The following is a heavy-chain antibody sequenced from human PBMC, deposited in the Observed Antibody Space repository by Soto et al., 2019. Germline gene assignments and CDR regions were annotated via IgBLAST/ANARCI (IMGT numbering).Heavy chain of an antibody. CDR2: IAGVDI. Sequence: VGSLRLSCAGNVRTMSTYAMSWVRHSPGKGLEWVSTIAGVDIFYADSVQGRFTISIDNSKNLLFLQMNSLTADDTATYYCAKEHFKGHGTYDGFDVWGQGTTVTVAS. CDR1: VRTMSTYA. V-gene: IGHV3-23*01. CDR3: AKEHFKGHGTYDGFDV. D-gene: IGHD3-3*02. J-gene: IGHJ3*01.